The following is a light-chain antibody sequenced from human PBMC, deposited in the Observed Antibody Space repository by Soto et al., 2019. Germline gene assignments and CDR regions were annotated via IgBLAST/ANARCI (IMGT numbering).Light chain of an antibody. Sequence: EVVLTQSPGTLSLSPGERATLSCGASQSVGSTYVAWYQQRPGQAPRLLIYGASSRAAGIPDRFSGSGSGTDFTLTISSLEPDDFAVDYCQQYTQFPWTFGQGTKVEMK. CDR1: QSVGSTY. CDR3: QQYTQFPWT. V-gene: IGKV3-20*01. J-gene: IGKJ1*01. CDR2: GAS.